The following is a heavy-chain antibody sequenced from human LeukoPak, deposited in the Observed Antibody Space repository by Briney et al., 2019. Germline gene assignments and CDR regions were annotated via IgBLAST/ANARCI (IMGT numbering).Heavy chain of an antibody. V-gene: IGHV4-61*02. CDR3: ARGLMVRGAPFDY. D-gene: IGHD3-10*01. CDR1: GGSISSGSYY. CDR2: IYTSGST. J-gene: IGHJ4*02. Sequence: PSETLSLTCTVSGGSISSGSYYWSWIRQPAGKGLEWIGRIYTSGSTNYNPSLKSRVTISVDTSKNQFSLKLSSVTAADTAVYYCARGLMVRGAPFDYWGQGTLVTVSS.